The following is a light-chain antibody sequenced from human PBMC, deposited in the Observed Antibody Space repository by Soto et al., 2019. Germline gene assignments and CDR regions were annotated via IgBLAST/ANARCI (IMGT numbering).Light chain of an antibody. CDR1: NRDVGGYNY. CDR2: EVN. Sequence: QSALTQPASVSGSPGQSITIACTGTNRDVGGYNYVSWYKQHPGKAPKLMIYEVNKRPSGVPDRFSGSKSGNTASLTVSGLQAEDEADYYCSSYAGSSNVFGTGTKLTVL. CDR3: SSYAGSSNV. J-gene: IGLJ1*01. V-gene: IGLV2-8*01.